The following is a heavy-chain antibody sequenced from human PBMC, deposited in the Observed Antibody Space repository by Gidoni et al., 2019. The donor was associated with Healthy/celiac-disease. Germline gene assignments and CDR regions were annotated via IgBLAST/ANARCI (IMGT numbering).Heavy chain of an antibody. CDR3: ARLARGAMVTYFDY. CDR2: IYYSGGT. CDR1: GGSISSSSYY. Sequence: QLQLQESGPGLVKPSETLSLTCTVSGGSISSSSYYWGWIRQPPGKGLEWIGSIYYSGGTYYNPSLKSRVTISVDTSNNQFSLKLSSVTAADSAVYYCARLARGAMVTYFDYWGQGTLVTVSS. D-gene: IGHD5-18*01. V-gene: IGHV4-39*01. J-gene: IGHJ4*02.